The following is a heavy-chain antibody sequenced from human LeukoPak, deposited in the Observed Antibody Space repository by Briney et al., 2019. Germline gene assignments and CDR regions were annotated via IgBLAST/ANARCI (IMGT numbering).Heavy chain of an antibody. CDR2: ISGSGGST. CDR3: AKDWDDSSGWSNLYYYCGMDV. D-gene: IGHD6-19*01. Sequence: GGSLRLSCAASGFTFSSYAMSWVRQAPGKGLEWVSAISGSGGSTYYADSVKGRFTISRDNSKNTLYLQMNSLRAEDTAVYYCAKDWDDSSGWSNLYYYCGMDVWGQGTTVTVSS. V-gene: IGHV3-23*01. CDR1: GFTFSSYA. J-gene: IGHJ6*02.